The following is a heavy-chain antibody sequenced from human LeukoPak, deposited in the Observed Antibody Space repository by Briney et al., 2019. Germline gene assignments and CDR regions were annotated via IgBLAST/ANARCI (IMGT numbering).Heavy chain of an antibody. D-gene: IGHD6-13*01. J-gene: IGHJ5*02. CDR3: ARGSSPWGWFDP. CDR2: ICPGDSDT. CDR1: GYSFTSYW. V-gene: IGHV5-51*01. Sequence: GESLKISRKGSGYSFTSYWIGWVRQMPGKGLEWMGIICPGDSDTRYSPSFQGQVTVSADRSINTAYLQWSSLRASDTAIYYCARGSSPWGWFDPWGQGTLVTVSS.